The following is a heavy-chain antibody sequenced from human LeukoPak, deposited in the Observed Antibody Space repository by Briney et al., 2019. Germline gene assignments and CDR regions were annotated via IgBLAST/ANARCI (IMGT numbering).Heavy chain of an antibody. V-gene: IGHV3-30*04. J-gene: IGHJ3*02. D-gene: IGHD4-23*01. CDR3: AKVGTVVTPLGAFDI. Sequence: GGSLRLSCAASGFTFSSYAMHWVRQAPGKGLEWVAVISYDGSNKYYADSVKGRFTISRDNSKNTLYLQMNSLRAEDTAVYYCAKVGTVVTPLGAFDIWGQGTMVTVSS. CDR2: ISYDGSNK. CDR1: GFTFSSYA.